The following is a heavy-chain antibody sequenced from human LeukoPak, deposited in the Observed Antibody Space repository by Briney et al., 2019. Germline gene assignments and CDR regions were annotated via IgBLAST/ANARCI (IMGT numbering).Heavy chain of an antibody. V-gene: IGHV1-3*01. Sequence: KFQGRVTITRDTSASTASMELSSLRSEDTAVYYCARGYFDYWGQGTLVTVSS. CDR3: ARGYFDY. J-gene: IGHJ4*02.